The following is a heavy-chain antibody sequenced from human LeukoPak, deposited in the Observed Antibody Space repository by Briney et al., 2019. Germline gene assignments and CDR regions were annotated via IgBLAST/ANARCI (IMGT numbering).Heavy chain of an antibody. CDR1: GFTFDDYA. Sequence: SLTLSCTASGFTFDDYAMHWVRHAPGKGLEWVSGISWNSGSIGYADSVKGRFTISRDNAKNSLYLQMNSLRAEDTALYYCAKEVYCSSTSCSYYFDYWGQGTLVTVSS. CDR3: AKEVYCSSTSCSYYFDY. V-gene: IGHV3-9*01. CDR2: ISWNSGSI. D-gene: IGHD2-2*01. J-gene: IGHJ4*02.